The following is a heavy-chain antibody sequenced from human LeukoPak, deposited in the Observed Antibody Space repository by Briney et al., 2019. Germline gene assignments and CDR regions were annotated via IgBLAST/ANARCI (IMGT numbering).Heavy chain of an antibody. V-gene: IGHV3-9*01. CDR3: ARLWSAFDY. CDR2: IGWNSGSI. Sequence: GGSLRLSCAASGFTFDDYAMHWVRQAPGKGLEWVSGIGWNSGSIGYADSVKGRFTISRDNAKNSLYLQMNSLRAEDTALYYCARLWSAFDYWGQGTLVTVSS. CDR1: GFTFDDYA. J-gene: IGHJ4*02. D-gene: IGHD5-18*01.